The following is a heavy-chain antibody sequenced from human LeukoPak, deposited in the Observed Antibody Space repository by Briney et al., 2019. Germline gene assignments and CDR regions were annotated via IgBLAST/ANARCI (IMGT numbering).Heavy chain of an antibody. V-gene: IGHV4-59*08. J-gene: IGHJ4*02. CDR3: ARRSIARGKVDVIVSDY. CDR1: GGSMNDYY. D-gene: IGHD2-21*01. CDR2: IYYSGGT. Sequence: SETLSLTCTVSGGSMNDYYWSWFRQPPGKGLEWIGYIYYSGGTNSNPSLKSRVTMSVDTSKNQFSLKVRSVTAADTSVYYCARRSIARGKVDVIVSDYWGQGALVTVSS.